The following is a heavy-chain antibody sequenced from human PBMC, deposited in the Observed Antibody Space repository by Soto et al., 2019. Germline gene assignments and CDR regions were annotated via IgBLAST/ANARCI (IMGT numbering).Heavy chain of an antibody. CDR2: IRSKNYGRTT. V-gene: IGHV3-49*03. J-gene: IGHJ3*02. CDR1: GFTFGNNA. CDR3: SRRSYYYDSSGFEPGAFDI. Sequence: PGGSLRLSCTGAGFTFGNNAMTWFRQAPGKGLEWVGFIRSKNYGRTTEYAASVQGRFTISRDDSKGIAYLEMNNLTTDDTDVYYCSRRSYYYDSSGFEPGAFDIWGQGTMVTVSS. D-gene: IGHD3-22*01.